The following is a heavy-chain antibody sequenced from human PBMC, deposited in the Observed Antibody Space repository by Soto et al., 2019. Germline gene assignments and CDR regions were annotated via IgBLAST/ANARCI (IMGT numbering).Heavy chain of an antibody. J-gene: IGHJ4*02. V-gene: IGHV3-33*01. CDR1: GFTFSSYG. CDR3: ARDMYYYGSSGYYPPGY. D-gene: IGHD3-22*01. Sequence: PGGSLRLSCAASGFTFSSYGMHWVRQAPGKGLEWVAVIWYDGSNKYYADSVKGRFAISRDNSKNTLYLQMNSLRAEDTAVYYCARDMYYYGSSGYYPPGYWGQGTLVTVSS. CDR2: IWYDGSNK.